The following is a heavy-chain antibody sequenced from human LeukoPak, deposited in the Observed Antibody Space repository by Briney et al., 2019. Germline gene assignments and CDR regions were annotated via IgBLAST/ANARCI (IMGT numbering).Heavy chain of an antibody. J-gene: IGHJ4*02. V-gene: IGHV3-23*01. Sequence: GGSLRLSCAVSRFTFSSYGMNWVRQAPGKGLEWVSAISDSGSDTYYADSVKGRFTISKDNSKNTLYLRMNSLRADDTAVYYCAKRVPYSSSSVYFDYWGQGTLVTVSS. CDR3: AKRVPYSSSSVYFDY. D-gene: IGHD6-6*01. CDR1: RFTFSSYG. CDR2: ISDSGSDT.